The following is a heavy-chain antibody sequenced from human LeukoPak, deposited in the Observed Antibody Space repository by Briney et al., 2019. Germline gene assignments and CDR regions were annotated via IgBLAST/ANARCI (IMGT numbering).Heavy chain of an antibody. CDR1: GGTFSSYA. Sequence: SVKVSCKASGGTFSSYAISWVRQAPGQGLEWMGGIIPIFGTANYAQKFQGRVTITADESTSTAYMDLTGLRSDDTAVYYCARARKYYDVLTGYKDQSYFDYWGQGTLDTVSS. J-gene: IGHJ4*02. CDR3: ARARKYYDVLTGYKDQSYFDY. D-gene: IGHD3-9*01. V-gene: IGHV1-69*13. CDR2: IIPIFGTA.